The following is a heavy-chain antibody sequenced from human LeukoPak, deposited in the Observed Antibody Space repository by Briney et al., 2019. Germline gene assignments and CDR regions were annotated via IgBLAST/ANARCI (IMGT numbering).Heavy chain of an antibody. Sequence: GGSLRLSCAASGFTVSNNYMSWVRQAPGKGLEWVSVMYRGGSTYYADSVQGRFTMSRDNSKNTLYIQMNSLRAEDTAVYYCAREAYHYYGMDVWGQGTTVTVS. CDR2: MYRGGST. D-gene: IGHD3-16*01. J-gene: IGHJ6*02. CDR3: AREAYHYYGMDV. CDR1: GFTVSNNY. V-gene: IGHV3-66*01.